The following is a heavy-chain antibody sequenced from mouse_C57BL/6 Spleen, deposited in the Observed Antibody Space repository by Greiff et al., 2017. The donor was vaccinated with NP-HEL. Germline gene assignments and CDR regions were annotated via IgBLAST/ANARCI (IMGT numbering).Heavy chain of an antibody. D-gene: IGHD2-1*01. V-gene: IGHV1-82*01. CDR2: IYPGDGDT. CDR3: ARSIYYGNSWFAY. J-gene: IGHJ3*01. CDR1: GYAFSSSW. Sequence: QVQLQQSGPELVKPGASVKISCKASGYAFSSSWMNWVKQRPGKGLEWIGRIYPGDGDTNYNGKFKGKATLTADNASSTAYMQLSSLTSEDSAVYFCARSIYYGNSWFAYWGQGTLVTVSA.